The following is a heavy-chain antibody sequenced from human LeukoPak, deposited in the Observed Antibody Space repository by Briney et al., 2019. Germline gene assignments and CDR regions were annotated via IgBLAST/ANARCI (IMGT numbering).Heavy chain of an antibody. D-gene: IGHD1/OR15-1a*01. V-gene: IGHV3-21*01. Sequence: PGGSLRLSCAASGFTFSSYSMNWVRQAPGKGLEWVSSISSSSSYIYYADSVKGRFTISRDNAKNSLYLQVNSLRAEDTAVYYCARDNNPYYFDYWGQGTLVTVSS. CDR2: ISSSSSYI. J-gene: IGHJ4*02. CDR1: GFTFSSYS. CDR3: ARDNNPYYFDY.